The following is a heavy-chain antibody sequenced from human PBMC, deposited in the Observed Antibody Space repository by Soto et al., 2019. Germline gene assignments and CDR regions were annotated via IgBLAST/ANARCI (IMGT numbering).Heavy chain of an antibody. V-gene: IGHV3-33*01. Sequence: QVQLVASWGGVVQPGTSLRLSCEASGFTFSDHAMHWVRQAPGKGLEWVAVVWFDGGNKFYTDSVKGRFTISRDNSKNTLFLQMNSLRVVDTAVYYCARAPAGDYTLYHYYTMDVWGQGTPVTVSS. D-gene: IGHD4-17*01. CDR1: GFTFSDHA. CDR2: VWFDGGNK. CDR3: ARAPAGDYTLYHYYTMDV. J-gene: IGHJ6*02.